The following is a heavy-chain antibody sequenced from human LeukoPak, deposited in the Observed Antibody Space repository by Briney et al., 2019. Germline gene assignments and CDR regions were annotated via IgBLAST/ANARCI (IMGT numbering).Heavy chain of an antibody. J-gene: IGHJ4*02. CDR3: ARDVGYCSGGSCYS. D-gene: IGHD2-15*01. V-gene: IGHV3-48*02. Sequence: GGSLRLSCAASGFTLSSYSMNWVRQAPGKGLEWGSYISGSSSTIYYADSVKGRFTISRDNGKNTLYLQMNSLRDEDTAVYYCARDVGYCSGGSCYSWGQGTLVTVSS. CDR1: GFTLSSYS. CDR2: ISGSSSTI.